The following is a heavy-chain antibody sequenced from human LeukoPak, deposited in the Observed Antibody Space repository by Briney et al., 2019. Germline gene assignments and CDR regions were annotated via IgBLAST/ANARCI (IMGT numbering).Heavy chain of an antibody. Sequence: APVKVSCKASGYTFTGYYMHWVRQAPGQGLEWMGWINPNSGGTNYAQKFQGWVTMTRDTSISTAYMELSRLRSDDTAVYYCARGSSSWSPIDYWGQGTLVTVSS. D-gene: IGHD6-13*01. V-gene: IGHV1-2*04. CDR3: ARGSSSWSPIDY. CDR1: GYTFTGYY. J-gene: IGHJ4*02. CDR2: INPNSGGT.